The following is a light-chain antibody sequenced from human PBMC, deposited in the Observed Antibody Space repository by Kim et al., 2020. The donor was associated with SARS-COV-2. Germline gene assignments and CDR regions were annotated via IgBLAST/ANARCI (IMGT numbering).Light chain of an antibody. Sequence: QPASVSGSPGQSITISCTGASSDLGDYNHVSWYQQHPGKAPKLLIYDVSDRPSGVSIRFSGSKSGNTAALAITGLQADDEADYYCCSYTISGSWVFGGGTQLTVL. CDR2: DVS. V-gene: IGLV2-14*03. CDR3: CSYTISGSWV. CDR1: SSDLGDYNH. J-gene: IGLJ3*02.